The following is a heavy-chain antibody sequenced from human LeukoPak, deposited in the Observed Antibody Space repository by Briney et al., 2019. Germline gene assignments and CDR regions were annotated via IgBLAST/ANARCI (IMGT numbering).Heavy chain of an antibody. CDR3: ARDDYGGKLDI. V-gene: IGHV3-30*03. D-gene: IGHD4-23*01. CDR2: ISYDGSNK. CDR1: GFTFSSYG. J-gene: IGHJ3*02. Sequence: PGGSPRLSCAASGFTFSSYGMHWVRQAPGKGLEWVAVISYDGSNKYYADSVKGRFTISRDNSKNTLYLQMNSLRAEDTAVYYCARDDYGGKLDIWGQGTVVTVSS.